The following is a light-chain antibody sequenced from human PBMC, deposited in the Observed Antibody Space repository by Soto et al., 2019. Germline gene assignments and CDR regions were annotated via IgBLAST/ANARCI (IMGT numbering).Light chain of an antibody. Sequence: DIQMTQSPSSLSASVGDRVTITCQASQDISNYLNWYQQKPGKAPKLLIYDASDLETGVPSRFSGGGSGTDFTFTISSLQTEDIATYYCQQYDNLPYTFGHGTTLEIK. J-gene: IGKJ2*01. CDR1: QDISNY. CDR3: QQYDNLPYT. CDR2: DAS. V-gene: IGKV1-33*01.